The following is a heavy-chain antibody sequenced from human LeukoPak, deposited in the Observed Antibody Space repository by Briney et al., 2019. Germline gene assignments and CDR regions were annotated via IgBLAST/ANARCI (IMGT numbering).Heavy chain of an antibody. CDR1: GFAFDNYA. CDR3: AKSDTKFGGVSSSAFDN. D-gene: IGHD3-3*01. V-gene: IGHV3-9*01. J-gene: IGHJ4*02. Sequence: GGSLRLSCAASGFAFDNYAMHWVRQAPGKGLEWVSGISWNSGSIVYGDSVKGRFTISKDNAKKSLYLQMNSLRAEDTAFYYCAKSDTKFGGVSSSAFDNWGQGTLVTVSS. CDR2: ISWNSGSI.